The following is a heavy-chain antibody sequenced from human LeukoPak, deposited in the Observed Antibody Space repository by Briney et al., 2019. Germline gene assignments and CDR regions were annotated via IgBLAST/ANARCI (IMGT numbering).Heavy chain of an antibody. Sequence: SETLSLTCTVSGGSISSYYWSWIRQPPGKGLEWIGYIYYSGSTNYNPSLKSRVTISVDTSKNQFSLKLSSVTAADTAVYYCARDYLYYGSGSYRYFDLWGRGTLVTVSS. V-gene: IGHV4-59*12. CDR1: GGSISSYY. J-gene: IGHJ2*01. D-gene: IGHD3-10*01. CDR3: ARDYLYYGSGSYRYFDL. CDR2: IYYSGST.